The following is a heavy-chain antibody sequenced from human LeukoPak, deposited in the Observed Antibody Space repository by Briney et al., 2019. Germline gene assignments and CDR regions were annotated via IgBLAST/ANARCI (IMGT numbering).Heavy chain of an antibody. CDR1: GFTFDDYA. Sequence: PGGSLRLSCAASGFTFDDYAMHWVRQAPGKGLEWVSGISWNSGSIGYADSVKGRFTISRDNAKNPLYLQMNSLRAEDTALYYCAKGSSVVVVPAASTGYSSSWILDYWGQGTLVTVSS. CDR3: AKGSSVVVVPAASTGYSSSWILDY. CDR2: ISWNSGSI. D-gene: IGHD2-2*01. J-gene: IGHJ4*02. V-gene: IGHV3-9*01.